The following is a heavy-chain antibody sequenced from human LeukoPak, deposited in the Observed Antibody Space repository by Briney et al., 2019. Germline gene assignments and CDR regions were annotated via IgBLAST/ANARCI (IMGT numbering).Heavy chain of an antibody. CDR3: ARADLTLEGDFWSGYSFDY. D-gene: IGHD3-3*01. Sequence: PSETLSLTCTVSGYSISSGYYWGWIRQPPGKGLEWIGSIYHSGSTYYNPSLKSRVTISVDTSKNQFSLKLSSVTAADTAVYYCARADLTLEGDFWSGYSFDYWGQGTLVTVSS. V-gene: IGHV4-38-2*02. CDR1: GYSISSGYY. J-gene: IGHJ4*02. CDR2: IYHSGST.